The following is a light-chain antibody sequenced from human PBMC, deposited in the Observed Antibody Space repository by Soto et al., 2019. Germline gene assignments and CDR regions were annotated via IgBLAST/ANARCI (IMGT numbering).Light chain of an antibody. CDR1: SSDVGGYND. CDR3: SSYTSSSTLYV. V-gene: IGLV2-14*01. Sequence: QSALTQPASVSGSPGQSITISCTGTSSDVGGYNDVSWYQQRPGKAPKLMIYDVSNWPSGVSNRFSGSKSGNTASLTISGLQAEDEADYYCSSYTSSSTLYVFGTGTKLTVL. CDR2: DVS. J-gene: IGLJ1*01.